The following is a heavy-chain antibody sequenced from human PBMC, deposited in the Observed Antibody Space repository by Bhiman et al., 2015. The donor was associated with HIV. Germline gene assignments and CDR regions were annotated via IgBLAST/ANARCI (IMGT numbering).Heavy chain of an antibody. CDR2: ISRGGGST. V-gene: IGHV3-23*04. CDR1: GFSFSTYT. J-gene: IGHJ5*02. CDR3: AKDSGRSWFDP. Sequence: EVQLVESGGGLVKPGGSLRLSCTASGFSFSTYTMNWVRQAPGKGLEWVSCISRGGGSTYYADSVKGRFTISGDSSKNTLFLQMNSLRAEDTALYYCAKDSGRSWFDPWGQGTLVTVSS. D-gene: IGHD6-6*01.